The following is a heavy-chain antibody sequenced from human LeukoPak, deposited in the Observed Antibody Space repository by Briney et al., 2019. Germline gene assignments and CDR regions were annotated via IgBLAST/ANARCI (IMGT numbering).Heavy chain of an antibody. CDR1: GDSISTNY. CDR2: IYDSGST. CDR3: ASDDPLLGFDP. V-gene: IGHV4-59*01. J-gene: IGHJ5*02. Sequence: MSSETLSLTCTVSGDSISTNYWNWIRQPPGKGLEWIGFIYDSGSTTYNPSLKSRVTISEDTSKNQFSLKLSSVTAADTAVYYCASDDPLLGFDPWGQGTLVTVSS.